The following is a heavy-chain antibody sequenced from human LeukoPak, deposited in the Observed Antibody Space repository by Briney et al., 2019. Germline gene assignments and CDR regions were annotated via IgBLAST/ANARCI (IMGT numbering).Heavy chain of an antibody. Sequence: GASVKVSCKASGDTFSSYAISWVRQAPGQGLEWMGGIIPIFGTANYAQKFQGRVTITTDESTSTAYMELSSLRSEDTAVYYCARGLSGDYDWFDPWGQGTLVTVSS. CDR3: ARGLSGDYDWFDP. D-gene: IGHD4-17*01. CDR2: IIPIFGTA. CDR1: GDTFSSYA. J-gene: IGHJ5*02. V-gene: IGHV1-69*05.